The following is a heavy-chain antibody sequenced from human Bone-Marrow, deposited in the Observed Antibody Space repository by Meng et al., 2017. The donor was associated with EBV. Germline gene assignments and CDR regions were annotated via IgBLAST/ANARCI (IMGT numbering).Heavy chain of an antibody. D-gene: IGHD1-1*01. CDR1: GGSVSSGIYY. Sequence: QVQLQESGPGLVKPSETLSLTCTVSGGSVSSGIYYWNWIRQPPGKGLEWIGFIYYSGSSNYNPSLKSRVTISADTSKNQFSLNLSSVTAADTAVYYCARDSLETGTLNFDYWGQGTLVTVYS. CDR2: IYYSGSS. V-gene: IGHV4-61*01. CDR3: ARDSLETGTLNFDY. J-gene: IGHJ4*02.